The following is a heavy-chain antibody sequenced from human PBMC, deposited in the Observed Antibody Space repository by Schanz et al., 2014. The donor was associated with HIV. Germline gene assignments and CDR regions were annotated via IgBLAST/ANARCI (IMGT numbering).Heavy chain of an antibody. V-gene: IGHV1-2*02. J-gene: IGHJ3*02. CDR2: FNPYSGGR. D-gene: IGHD1-26*01. Sequence: QVQLVQSGAEVKKPGSSVKVSCKASEYIFTDHYIQWVRQAPGHGLEWMGWFNPYSGGRIYAQKFQGRVTMTRDTSISTAYMELSRLRSDDTAVYYCARGIVGATPAFDIWGQGTMVTVSS. CDR3: ARGIVGATPAFDI. CDR1: EYIFTDHY.